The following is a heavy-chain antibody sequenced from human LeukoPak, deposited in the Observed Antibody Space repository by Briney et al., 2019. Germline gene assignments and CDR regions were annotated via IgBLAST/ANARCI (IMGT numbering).Heavy chain of an antibody. D-gene: IGHD5-12*01. Sequence: QPGGSLRLSCAASGFTFSSYGMHWVRQAPGKGLEWVAVIWYDGSNKYYADSVKGRFTISRDNSKNTLYLQMNSLRAEDTAVYYCARDPYSGYDYSDYWGQGTLVTVSS. V-gene: IGHV3-33*01. CDR2: IWYDGSNK. CDR1: GFTFSSYG. CDR3: ARDPYSGYDYSDY. J-gene: IGHJ4*02.